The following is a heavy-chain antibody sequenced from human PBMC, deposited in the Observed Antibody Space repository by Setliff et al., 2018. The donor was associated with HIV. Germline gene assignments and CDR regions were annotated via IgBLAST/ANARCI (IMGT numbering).Heavy chain of an antibody. CDR3: ARDVCITMVRGVRRPYYYYGMDV. Sequence: PGGSLRLSCSASGFSFSKYAMHWVRQSPGKGLEWIGSIYYNGHTPYNPSLQSRVTISVDRSQNQFSLRRRSVTATDTAVYYCARDVCITMVRGVRRPYYYYGMDVWGQGTTVTVSS. V-gene: IGHV4-59*05. D-gene: IGHD3-10*01. CDR2: IYYNGHT. CDR1: GFSFSKYAM. J-gene: IGHJ6*02.